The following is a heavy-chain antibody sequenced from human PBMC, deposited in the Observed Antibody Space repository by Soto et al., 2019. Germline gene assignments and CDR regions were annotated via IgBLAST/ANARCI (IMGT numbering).Heavy chain of an antibody. CDR3: ARHYCSGRSCLFGP. D-gene: IGHD2-15*01. V-gene: IGHV3-7*01. Sequence: PGGSLRLSCAASGFTFSSYWMSWVRQAPGKGLEWVANIKQDGSEKYYVDSVKGRFTISRDNAKNSLYLQMNSLRAEDTAVYYCARHYCSGRSCLFGPWGQGALVTVSS. J-gene: IGHJ5*02. CDR2: IKQDGSEK. CDR1: GFTFSSYW.